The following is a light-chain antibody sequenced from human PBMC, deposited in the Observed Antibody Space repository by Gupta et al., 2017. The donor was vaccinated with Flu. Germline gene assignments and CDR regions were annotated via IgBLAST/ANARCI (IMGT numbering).Light chain of an antibody. CDR1: SGDIGAYDY. J-gene: IGLJ2*01. Sequence: QSALTQPASVSGSPGQSITISCTGTSGDIGAYDYVSWYQQPPGTVTKLLCEVTNRPSGVSDRFSGSISGHTASLTISGLQTEDEAHYYCSSYTAANTGAFGGGTKLTVL. V-gene: IGLV2-14*03. CDR2: EVT. CDR3: SSYTAANTGA.